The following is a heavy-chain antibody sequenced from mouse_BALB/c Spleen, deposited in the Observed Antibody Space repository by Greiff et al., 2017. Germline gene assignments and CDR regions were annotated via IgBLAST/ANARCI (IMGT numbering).Heavy chain of an antibody. CDR2: ISYSGRT. D-gene: IGHD3-1*01. J-gene: IGHJ2*01. CDR3: ARTRAIWAYYFDY. Sequence: EVKLQESGPGLVKPSQSLSLTCTVTGYSITSDYAWNWIRQFPGNKLEWMGYISYSGRTSYNPSLKSRIPITRDTSKNQFFLQLNSVTTEDTATYYCARTRAIWAYYFDYWGQGTTLTVSS. V-gene: IGHV3-2*02. CDR1: GYSITSDYA.